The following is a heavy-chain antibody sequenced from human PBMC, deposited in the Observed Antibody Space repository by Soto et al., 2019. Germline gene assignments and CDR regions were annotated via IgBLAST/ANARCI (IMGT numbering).Heavy chain of an antibody. CDR2: ISAYNGNT. Sequence: GASVKVSCKASGYTFTSYGISWVRQAPGQGLEWMGWISAYNGNTNYAQKLQGRVTMTTDTSTSTAYMELRSLRFDDTAVYYCARGDTAEKYWYFDLWGRGTLVTVSS. CDR1: GYTFTSYG. CDR3: ARGDTAEKYWYFDL. V-gene: IGHV1-18*01. J-gene: IGHJ2*01. D-gene: IGHD6-13*01.